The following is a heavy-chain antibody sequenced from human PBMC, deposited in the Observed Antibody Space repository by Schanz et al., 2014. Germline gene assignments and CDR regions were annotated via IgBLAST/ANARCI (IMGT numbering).Heavy chain of an antibody. D-gene: IGHD5-12*01. V-gene: IGHV1-3*04. CDR2: INTGSGDT. CDR3: ARGIGGYGANSDFDY. J-gene: IGHJ4*02. Sequence: QVHLVQYGAEVKRPGASVKVSCKASEYSFTSYSMHWVCQAPGQRLEWMGWINTGSGDTKYSQNFQGRVTITRDTSASTAYMELSSLRSEDTAVYSCARGIGGYGANSDFDYWGQGTLVTVSS. CDR1: EYSFTSYS.